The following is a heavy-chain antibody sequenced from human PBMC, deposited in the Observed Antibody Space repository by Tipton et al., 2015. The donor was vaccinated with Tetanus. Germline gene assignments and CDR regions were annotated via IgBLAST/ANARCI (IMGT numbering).Heavy chain of an antibody. CDR2: IDPSDSYT. CDR1: GYSFTSYW. V-gene: IGHV5-10-1*01. J-gene: IGHJ4*02. CDR3: AFRESDDSSIAARPPTH. Sequence: VQLVQSGAEVKKPGESLRISCKGSGYSFTSYWISWVRQMPGKGLEWMGRIDPSDSYTNYSPPFQGHVTVSADKSISTAYLQWSGLKAPDTAMYYCAFRESDDSSIAARPPTHWGQGTLVTVSS. D-gene: IGHD6-6*01.